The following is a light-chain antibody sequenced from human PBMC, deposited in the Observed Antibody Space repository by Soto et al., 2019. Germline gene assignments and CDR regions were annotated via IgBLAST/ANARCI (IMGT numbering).Light chain of an antibody. V-gene: IGKV3-15*01. Sequence: ETVMTQSPATLSVSPGERATLSCRASQSVSINLAWYQQKPGQAPRLLIYGASTRATSVPARFSGSGSGTEFTLTISSLQSEDFAVYYCQQYNNWPPYTFGQGTKLQIK. CDR2: GAS. J-gene: IGKJ2*01. CDR3: QQYNNWPPYT. CDR1: QSVSIN.